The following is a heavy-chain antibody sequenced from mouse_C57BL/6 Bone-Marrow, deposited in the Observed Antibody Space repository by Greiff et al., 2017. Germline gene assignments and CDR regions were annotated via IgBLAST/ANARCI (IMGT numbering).Heavy chain of an antibody. Sequence: QVQLQQPGAELVMPGASVKLSCKASGYTFTSYWMHWVKQRPGQGLEWIGEIDPSDSYTNYNQKFKGKSTLTVDKSSSTAYMQLSSLTSEDSAVYYCARSLYNGSSYNYWGQGTTLTVSA. V-gene: IGHV1-69*01. CDR2: IDPSDSYT. CDR3: ARSLYNGSSYNY. J-gene: IGHJ2*01. CDR1: GYTFTSYW. D-gene: IGHD1-1*01.